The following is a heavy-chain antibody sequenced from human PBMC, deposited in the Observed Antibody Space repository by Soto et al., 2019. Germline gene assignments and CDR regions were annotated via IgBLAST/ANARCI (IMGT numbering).Heavy chain of an antibody. CDR1: SGSISSINW. Sequence: QVQLQESGPGLVKPSGTLSLTCAVSSGSISSINWWSWVRQPPGKGLEWIGEIYHSGSTNYNPSLKSRVTISVDKSKTQFSLKLSSVTAADTAVYYCARGSIAAAGQSYYFDYWGQGTLVTVSS. V-gene: IGHV4-4*02. J-gene: IGHJ4*02. CDR2: IYHSGST. CDR3: ARGSIAAAGQSYYFDY. D-gene: IGHD6-13*01.